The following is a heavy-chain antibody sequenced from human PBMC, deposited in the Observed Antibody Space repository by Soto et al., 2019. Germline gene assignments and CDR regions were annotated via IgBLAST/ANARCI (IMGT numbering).Heavy chain of an antibody. CDR1: GFTFRDYY. CDR3: ASAYSDAFDI. D-gene: IGHD2-15*01. V-gene: IGHV3-11*01. Sequence: GGSLRLSCAASGFTFRDYYMTWIHQAPGKGLEWVSYISSSGTGIYYADSVKGRFTISRDNAKNSLYLQMSSLRAEDTAMYYCASAYSDAFDIWGQGTMVTVSS. CDR2: ISSSGTGI. J-gene: IGHJ3*02.